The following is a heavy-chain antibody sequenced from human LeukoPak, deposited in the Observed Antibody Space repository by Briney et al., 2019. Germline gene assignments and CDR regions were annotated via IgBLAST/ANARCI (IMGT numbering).Heavy chain of an antibody. CDR3: ARVTGYMTEDYFDY. J-gene: IGHJ4*02. D-gene: IGHD6-13*01. Sequence: SETLSLTCTVSGGSIVNNNYYWGWIRQPPGKGLEWIATIFYTGSTYYNPSLKGRVTISVDTSKNQFSLQVSSVTAADTAVYYCARVTGYMTEDYFDYWGQGTLITVSS. V-gene: IGHV4-39*07. CDR2: IFYTGST. CDR1: GGSIVNNNYY.